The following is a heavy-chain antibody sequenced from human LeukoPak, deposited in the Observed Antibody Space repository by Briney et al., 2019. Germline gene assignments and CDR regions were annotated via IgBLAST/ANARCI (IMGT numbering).Heavy chain of an antibody. Sequence: PSETLSRTCTVSGSSISSSSFYWGWIRQPPGKGLEWIGKINHSGSTNYNPSLKSRVTISVDTSKNQFSLKLSSVTAADTAVYYCARGGMATIGGTVRPFGYWGQGTLVTVSS. CDR1: GSSISSSSFY. D-gene: IGHD5-24*01. V-gene: IGHV4-39*07. J-gene: IGHJ4*02. CDR2: INHSGST. CDR3: ARGGMATIGGTVRPFGY.